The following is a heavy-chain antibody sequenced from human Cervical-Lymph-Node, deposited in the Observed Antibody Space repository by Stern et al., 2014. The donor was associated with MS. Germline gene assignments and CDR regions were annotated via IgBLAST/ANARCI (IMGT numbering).Heavy chain of an antibody. J-gene: IGHJ6*02. CDR1: GGSISSSNYY. D-gene: IGHD3/OR15-3a*01. V-gene: IGHV4-39*01. Sequence: QVQLQESGPGLVKPSETLSLTCTVSGGSISSSNYYWGWIRQPPGKGLEWIGSTYYSGSTYYNSSLESRVIISADTSKNQFSLKLSSVTVADTAVYYCARHPQHSDVWTRYFSGMDVWGQGTTVTVSS. CDR2: TYYSGST. CDR3: ARHPQHSDVWTRYFSGMDV.